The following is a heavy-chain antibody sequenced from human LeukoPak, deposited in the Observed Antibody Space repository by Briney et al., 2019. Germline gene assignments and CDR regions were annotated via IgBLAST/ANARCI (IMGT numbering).Heavy chain of an antibody. CDR3: ASVWNPNWFDP. J-gene: IGHJ5*02. V-gene: IGHV4-34*01. D-gene: IGHD3-16*01. CDR1: GGSFSGYY. Sequence: PSETLSLTCAVYGGSFSGYYWSWIRQPPGKGLEWIGEINHSGSTNYNPSLKSRVTISVDTSKNQFSLKLSSVTAADTAVYYCASVWNPNWFDPWGQGTLVTVSS. CDR2: INHSGST.